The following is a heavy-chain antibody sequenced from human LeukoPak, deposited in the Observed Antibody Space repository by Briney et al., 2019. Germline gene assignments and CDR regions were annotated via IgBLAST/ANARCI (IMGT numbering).Heavy chain of an antibody. CDR3: ARGTRITIFGVVTRMENWFDP. CDR2: IYPGDSDT. Sequence: LGESLKISCKGSGYSFTSYWIGWVRQMTGKGLEWMGIIYPGDSDTRYSPSFQGQVTISADKSISTAYLQWSSLKASDTAMYYCARGTRITIFGVVTRMENWFDPWGQGTLVTVSS. V-gene: IGHV5-51*01. D-gene: IGHD3-3*01. CDR1: GYSFTSYW. J-gene: IGHJ5*02.